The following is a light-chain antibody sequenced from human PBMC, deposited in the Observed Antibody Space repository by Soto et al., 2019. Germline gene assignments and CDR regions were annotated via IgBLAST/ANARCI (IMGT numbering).Light chain of an antibody. CDR1: QDISNY. V-gene: IGKV1-33*01. J-gene: IGKJ4*01. CDR3: QQYDNLPLT. Sequence: EIQMTQYPSSLSASVGDRVTITCQASQDISNYLNWYKQKPGKDPKLLIYDECKLETGVPSRVIGSGSGTDFTFTISRLQPEDIETYYCQQYDNLPLTFGGGTKLDIK. CDR2: DEC.